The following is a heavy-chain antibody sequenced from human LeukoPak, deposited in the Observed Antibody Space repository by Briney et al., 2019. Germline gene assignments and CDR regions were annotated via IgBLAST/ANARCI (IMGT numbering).Heavy chain of an antibody. J-gene: IGHJ6*03. CDR3: ARPAGDYTYYYSYYMDV. V-gene: IGHV3-9*01. D-gene: IGHD4-17*01. Sequence: PGGSLRLSCAASGFTFDDYAMHWVRQAPGKGLEWVSGISWNSGSIGYADSVKGRFTISRDNAKNSLYLQMNSLRAEDTAVYYCARPAGDYTYYYSYYMDVWGKGTTVTVSS. CDR2: ISWNSGSI. CDR1: GFTFDDYA.